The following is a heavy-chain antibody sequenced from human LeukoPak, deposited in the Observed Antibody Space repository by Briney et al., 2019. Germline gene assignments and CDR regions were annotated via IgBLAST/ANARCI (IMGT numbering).Heavy chain of an antibody. Sequence: SETLSLTCTVSGDSITSYYWSWIRQPPGKGLEWFGYIYYSGSTNYNPSLKSRVTMSVDTSKNQFSLKLSSVTAADTAVYYCARESRGAAAGTGDYWGQGILVTVSS. CDR2: IYYSGST. D-gene: IGHD6-13*01. V-gene: IGHV4-59*01. J-gene: IGHJ4*02. CDR1: GDSITSYY. CDR3: ARESRGAAAGTGDY.